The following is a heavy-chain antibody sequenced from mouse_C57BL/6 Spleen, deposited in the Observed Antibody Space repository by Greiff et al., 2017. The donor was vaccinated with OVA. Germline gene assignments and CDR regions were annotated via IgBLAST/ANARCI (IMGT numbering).Heavy chain of an antibody. CDR1: GYAFSSSW. V-gene: IGHV1-82*01. CDR2: IYPGDGDT. D-gene: IGHD3-2*02. CDR3: ARPAQATWFAY. J-gene: IGHJ3*01. Sequence: VQLQQSGPELVKPGASVKISCKASGYAFSSSWMNWVKQRPGKGLEWIGRIYPGDGDTNYNGKFKSKATLTADKSSSTAYMQLSSLTSEDSAVYFCARPAQATWFAYWGKGTLVTVSA.